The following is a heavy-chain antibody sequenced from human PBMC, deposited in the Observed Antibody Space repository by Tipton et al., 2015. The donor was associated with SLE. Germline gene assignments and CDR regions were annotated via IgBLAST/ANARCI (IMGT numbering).Heavy chain of an antibody. D-gene: IGHD3-10*01. J-gene: IGHJ4*02. CDR1: GLTFSAYE. CDR2: ISYDGTRK. Sequence: QVQLVQSGGGVVQPGRSLRLSCAASGLTFSAYEMHWVRQAPGKGLEWVAVISYDGTRKYYPDSVKGRFTISRDISENTLFLQMNSLSFEDTAVYYCASSLDYGSGSLFYWGQGTQVTVSS. V-gene: IGHV3-30*04. CDR3: ASSLDYGSGSLFY.